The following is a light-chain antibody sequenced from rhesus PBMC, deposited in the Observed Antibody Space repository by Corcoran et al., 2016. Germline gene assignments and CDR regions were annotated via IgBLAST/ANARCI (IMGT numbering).Light chain of an antibody. J-gene: IGLJ1*01. V-gene: IGLV2-13*03. CDR3: SSYATFNTFT. CDR2: EVI. CDR1: SSDIGGSNR. Sequence: QAAPTQSPSVSGSPGQSVTISCIGTSSDIGGSNRVSLYQLHPGKAPKVLFYEVIKRPSGVSDRFSGSKSGNPASLTISGLQVEDEADYYCSSYATFNTFTFGSGTRLTVL.